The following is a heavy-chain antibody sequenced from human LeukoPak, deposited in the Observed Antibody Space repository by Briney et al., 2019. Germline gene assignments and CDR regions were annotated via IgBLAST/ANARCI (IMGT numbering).Heavy chain of an antibody. CDR3: TTDSRTAAPPHFDY. D-gene: IGHD6-13*01. CDR2: IKSKTDGETI. Sequence: TGGSLRLSCAASGFSFSKAWMSWVRQAPGKGLEWVGRIKSKTDGETIQYAAPVEGRFTISRDDSKSTLDLQMNSLKTEDTAVYYCTTDSRTAAPPHFDYWGQGSLVTVSS. V-gene: IGHV3-15*01. CDR1: GFSFSKAW. J-gene: IGHJ4*02.